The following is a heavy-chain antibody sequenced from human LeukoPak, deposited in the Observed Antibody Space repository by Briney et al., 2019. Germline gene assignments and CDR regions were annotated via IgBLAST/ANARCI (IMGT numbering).Heavy chain of an antibody. CDR3: ARDHGGYSGYDLRTGFDY. D-gene: IGHD5-12*01. J-gene: IGHJ4*02. CDR1: GFTFSSYS. CDR2: ISSSSSYI. Sequence: PGVSLRLSCAASGFTFSSYSMNWVRQAPGKGLEWVSSISSSSSYIYYADSVKGRFTISRDNAKNSLYLQMNSLRAEDTAVYYCARDHGGYSGYDLRTGFDYWGQGTLVTVSS. V-gene: IGHV3-21*01.